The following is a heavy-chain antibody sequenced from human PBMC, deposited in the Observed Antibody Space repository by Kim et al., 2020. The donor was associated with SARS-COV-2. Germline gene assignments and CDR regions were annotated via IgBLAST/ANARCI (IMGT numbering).Heavy chain of an antibody. CDR2: IYYNERP. V-gene: IGHV4-39*01. Sequence: SETLSLTCTVSGGSISSSYYSWGWIRQPPGQGLEWIGSIYYNERPFYNPSLKSRFTISVDTSKNQFSLKLRSVTAADTAVYFCARPLREATNTDAFNIWGQGTMVTVSS. D-gene: IGHD1-26*01. J-gene: IGHJ3*02. CDR1: GGSISSSYYS. CDR3: ARPLREATNTDAFNI.